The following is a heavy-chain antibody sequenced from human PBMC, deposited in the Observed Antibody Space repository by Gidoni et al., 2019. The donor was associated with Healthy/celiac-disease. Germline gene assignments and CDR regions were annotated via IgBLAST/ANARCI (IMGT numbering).Heavy chain of an antibody. CDR2: ISYDGSNK. V-gene: IGHV3-30*18. CDR1: GFTFSSYG. Sequence: QVQLVESGGGVVQHGRSLRLSCAASGFTFSSYGMHGVRQAPGTGLEWVAVISYDGSNKYYADSVKGRFTISRDNSKNTLYLQMNSLRAEDTAVYYCAKSNGNPNGDAGWFDPWGQGTLVTVSS. D-gene: IGHD2-8*01. J-gene: IGHJ5*02. CDR3: AKSNGNPNGDAGWFDP.